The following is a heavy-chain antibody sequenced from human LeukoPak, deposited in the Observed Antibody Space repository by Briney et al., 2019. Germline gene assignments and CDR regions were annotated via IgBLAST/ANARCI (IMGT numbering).Heavy chain of an antibody. CDR1: GYTFTSYG. CDR3: ARDGYGDDYYYYYGMDV. Sequence: GASVKVSCKASGYTFTSYGISWVRQAPGQGLEWMGWISAYNGNTNYAQKLQGRVTMTTDTSTSTAYMELRSLRSDDTAVYYCARDGYGDDYYYYYGMDVWGQGTTVTVPS. V-gene: IGHV1-18*01. J-gene: IGHJ6*02. D-gene: IGHD5-12*01. CDR2: ISAYNGNT.